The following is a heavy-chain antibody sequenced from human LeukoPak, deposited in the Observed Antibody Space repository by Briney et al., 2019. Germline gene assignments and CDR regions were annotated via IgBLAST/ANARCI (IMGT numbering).Heavy chain of an antibody. J-gene: IGHJ3*02. Sequence: GGSLSLSCAVSGFTVSSNHMSWVRQAPGKGREWVSVIFSGSGTNYADSVKGRFTISRDNSKNTLYLQMNSLRAEDTAMYYCARPSSAWYQNAFDIWGQGTMVTVSS. D-gene: IGHD6-19*01. V-gene: IGHV3-66*01. CDR1: GFTVSSNH. CDR3: ARPSSAWYQNAFDI. CDR2: IFSGSGT.